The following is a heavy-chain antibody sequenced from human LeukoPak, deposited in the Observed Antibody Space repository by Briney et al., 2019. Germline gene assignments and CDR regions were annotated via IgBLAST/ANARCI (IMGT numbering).Heavy chain of an antibody. D-gene: IGHD2-15*01. CDR2: IIPILGIA. J-gene: IGHJ2*01. Sequence: VKVSCKASGGSFSNYAISWVRQAPGQGLEWMGRIIPILGIANYAEKFQGRVTITAAKSTSTAYMELSSLRSEDTAVYYCARVIGYCSGASCYYWDFDLWGRVTLVTVSS. V-gene: IGHV1-69*10. CDR1: GGSFSNYA. CDR3: ARVIGYCSGASCYYWDFDL.